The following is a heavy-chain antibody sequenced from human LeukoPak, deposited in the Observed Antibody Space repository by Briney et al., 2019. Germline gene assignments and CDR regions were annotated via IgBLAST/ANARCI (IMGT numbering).Heavy chain of an antibody. CDR3: AKDLRIAVAGSDY. Sequence: HPGGSLRLSCAASGFTFSSYGMHWVRQAPGKGLEWVAVISYDGSNKYYADSVKGRFTISRDNSKNTLYLQMNSLRAEDTAVYYCAKDLRIAVAGSDYWGQGTLVTVSS. CDR2: ISYDGSNK. V-gene: IGHV3-30*18. J-gene: IGHJ4*02. D-gene: IGHD6-19*01. CDR1: GFTFSSYG.